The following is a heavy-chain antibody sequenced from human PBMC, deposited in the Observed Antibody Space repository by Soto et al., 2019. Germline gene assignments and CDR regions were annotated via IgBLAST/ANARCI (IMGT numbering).Heavy chain of an antibody. CDR2: ISGSGGST. J-gene: IGHJ6*02. D-gene: IGHD3-10*01. Sequence: PGGSLRLSCAASGFTFSSYAMSWVRQAPGKGLEWVSAISGSGGSTYYADSVKGRFTISRDNSKNTLYLQMNSLRAEDTAVYYCAKGRHGSGSYYNSYYGMDVWGQGTTVTVSS. V-gene: IGHV3-23*01. CDR3: AKGRHGSGSYYNSYYGMDV. CDR1: GFTFSSYA.